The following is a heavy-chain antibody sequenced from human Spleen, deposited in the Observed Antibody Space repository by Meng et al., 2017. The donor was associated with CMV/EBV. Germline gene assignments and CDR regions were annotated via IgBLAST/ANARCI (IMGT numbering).Heavy chain of an antibody. Sequence: GESLKISCLASGFTFRGYGMNWVRQAPGEGLELLSFIGNSGSVVNYADSVRGRFTVSRDNANNLMYMHMKRMRGDDTAVYYCVRALATTVPPIWGQGALVTVSS. CDR3: VRALATTVPPI. D-gene: IGHD4-17*01. CDR1: GFTFRGYG. CDR2: IGNSGSVV. J-gene: IGHJ4*02. V-gene: IGHV3-48*03.